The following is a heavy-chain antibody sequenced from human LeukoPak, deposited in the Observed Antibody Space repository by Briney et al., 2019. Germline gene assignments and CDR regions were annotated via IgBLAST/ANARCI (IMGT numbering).Heavy chain of an antibody. CDR3: ARGSDYSDSNGYFLNWFDS. D-gene: IGHD3-22*01. Sequence: SGGSLRLSCAASGFTFSSYAMSWVRQAPGKGLEWVSAISGSGGSTYYADSVKGRFTISRDNAKNSLYLQMNSLRAEDTAVYYCARGSDYSDSNGYFLNWFDSWGQGTLVSVSS. V-gene: IGHV3-23*01. J-gene: IGHJ5*01. CDR2: ISGSGGST. CDR1: GFTFSSYA.